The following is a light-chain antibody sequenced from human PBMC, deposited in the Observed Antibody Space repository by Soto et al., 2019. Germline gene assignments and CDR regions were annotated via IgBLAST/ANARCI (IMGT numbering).Light chain of an antibody. CDR1: STDVGGYNS. CDR2: DVT. V-gene: IGLV2-14*03. Sequence: QSALTQPASMSGSPGQSITISCTGSSTDVGGYNSVSWYQQHPGKAPKLMIYDVTNRPSGVSDRFSCSKSGNTASLTISGLQAEDEADYYCCSYTNINTNVFGSGTKVTVL. J-gene: IGLJ1*01. CDR3: CSYTNINTNV.